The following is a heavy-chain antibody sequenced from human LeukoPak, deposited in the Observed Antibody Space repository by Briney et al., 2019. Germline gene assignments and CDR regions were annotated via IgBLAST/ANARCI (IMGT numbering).Heavy chain of an antibody. CDR2: INHSGST. CDR1: GGSSSGYY. V-gene: IGHV4-34*01. CDR3: ARRRSGIAARPSGGLDY. J-gene: IGHJ4*02. Sequence: SETLSLTCAVYGGSSSGYYWSWIRQPPGKGLEWIGEINHSGSTNYNPSLKSRVTISVDTSKNQFSLKLSSVTAADTAVYYCARRRSGIAARPSGGLDYWGQGTLVTVSS. D-gene: IGHD6-6*01.